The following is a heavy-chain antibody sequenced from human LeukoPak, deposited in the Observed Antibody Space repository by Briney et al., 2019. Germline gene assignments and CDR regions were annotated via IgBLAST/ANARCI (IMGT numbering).Heavy chain of an antibody. CDR3: AREVVVTAVYYMDV. D-gene: IGHD2-21*02. J-gene: IGHJ6*03. CDR2: IYYSGST. V-gene: IGHV4-59*01. Sequence: PSETLSLTCTVPGGSISSYDWSWIRQPPGKGLEWIGYIYYSGSTNYNPSLKSRVTISVDTSKNQFSLKLSSVTAADTAVYYCAREVVVTAVYYMDVWGKGTTVTVSS. CDR1: GGSISSYD.